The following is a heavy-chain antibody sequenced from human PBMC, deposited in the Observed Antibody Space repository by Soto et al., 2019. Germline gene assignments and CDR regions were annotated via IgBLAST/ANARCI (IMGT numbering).Heavy chain of an antibody. CDR2: TRNKANSYTT. Sequence: EVQLVESGGGLVQPGGSLRLSCAASGFTFSVHYMDWVRQAPGKGLEWVDRTRNKANSYTTEYAASVKVRFTIARDDSKHSLYLQMNSLKTEDTAVYYCASSVYYYDSSGYYLYFDYWGQGTLVTVSS. CDR1: GFTFSVHY. CDR3: ASSVYYYDSSGYYLYFDY. J-gene: IGHJ4*02. V-gene: IGHV3-72*01. D-gene: IGHD3-22*01.